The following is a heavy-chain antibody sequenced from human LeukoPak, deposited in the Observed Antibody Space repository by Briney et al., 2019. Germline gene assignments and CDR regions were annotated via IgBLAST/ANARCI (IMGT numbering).Heavy chain of an antibody. CDR3: TRGSVVAPISASDI. Sequence: GGSLRLSCAASGFTFSSRWMHWVRQAPGKGLLWISLINSDGSSTTYADSVKGRFTISRDNAKNTLYLQMDSLRAEDTAVYYCTRGSVVAPISASDIWGQGTMVTVSS. CDR2: INSDGSST. D-gene: IGHD2-21*02. V-gene: IGHV3-74*01. J-gene: IGHJ3*02. CDR1: GFTFSSRW.